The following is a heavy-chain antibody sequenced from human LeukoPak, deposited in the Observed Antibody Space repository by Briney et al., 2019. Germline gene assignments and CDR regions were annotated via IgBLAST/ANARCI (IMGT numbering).Heavy chain of an antibody. Sequence: AGSLRLSCAASGFTFRNAWMGWVRLAPGKGQEWDGLITSKTDAGTTPYAAPLKGRFTISRHDSKNPLYLQMNSLKTEDTAVYYCTTVMYYYDRSRSDYWREGTLVSVPS. J-gene: IGHJ4*02. CDR3: TTVMYYYDRSRSDY. CDR1: GFTFRNAW. D-gene: IGHD3-22*01. V-gene: IGHV3-15*05. CDR2: ITSKTDAGTT.